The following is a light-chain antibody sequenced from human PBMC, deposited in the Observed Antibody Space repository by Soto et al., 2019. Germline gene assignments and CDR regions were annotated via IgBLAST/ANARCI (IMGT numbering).Light chain of an antibody. Sequence: QAVVTQPPSASATPGQRVTISCSGSSSNIGRRFVYWYQHLPGTAPKLLIYSNNQRPSGVLDRFSGSKSGTSASLAISGLRSDDEADYYCAAWDDSLSGPVFGGGTKLTVL. J-gene: IGLJ2*01. CDR3: AAWDDSLSGPV. V-gene: IGLV1-47*02. CDR2: SNN. CDR1: SSNIGRRF.